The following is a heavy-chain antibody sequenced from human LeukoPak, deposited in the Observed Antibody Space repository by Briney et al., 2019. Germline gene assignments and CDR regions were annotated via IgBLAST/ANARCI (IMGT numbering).Heavy chain of an antibody. V-gene: IGHV1-69*06. D-gene: IGHD6-13*01. J-gene: IGHJ5*02. Sequence: SVKVSCKASGGTFSSYAISWVRQAPGQGLEWMGGIIPMFNTTKYAQKFQDRVTITADKSTSTAYMELSSLRSEDTAVYYCVEGGIAPLNWFDPWGQGTLVTVSS. CDR1: GGTFSSYA. CDR2: IIPMFNTT. CDR3: VEGGIAPLNWFDP.